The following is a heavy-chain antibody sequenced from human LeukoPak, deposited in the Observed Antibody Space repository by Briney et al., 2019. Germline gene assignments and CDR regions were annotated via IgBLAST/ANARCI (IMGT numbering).Heavy chain of an antibody. D-gene: IGHD6-19*01. CDR1: GFTFSNAW. V-gene: IGHV3-15*01. J-gene: IGHJ4*02. Sequence: GGSLRLSCAASGFTFSNAWMSWVRQAPGKGLEWVGRIKSKTDGGTTDYAAPVKGRFTISRDDSKNTLYLQMNSLKTEDTAVYYCTTDAPYSSGWYQSYYFDYWGQGTLVTVSS. CDR2: IKSKTDGGTT. CDR3: TTDAPYSSGWYQSYYFDY.